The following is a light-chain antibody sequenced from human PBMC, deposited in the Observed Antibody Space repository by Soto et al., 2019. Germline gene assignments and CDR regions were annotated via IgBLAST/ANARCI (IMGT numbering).Light chain of an antibody. J-gene: IGKJ1*01. V-gene: IGKV1-17*03. Sequence: DIQMTQSPSAMSASLGDRVTITCRASQGVRTYLAWFQQKPGKVPKRLIFSASSLQSGVPSRFSGNGSATEFTLTISSLQPEDFATYYCLQSYKYPWTFGQGTKVDIK. CDR3: LQSYKYPWT. CDR1: QGVRTY. CDR2: SAS.